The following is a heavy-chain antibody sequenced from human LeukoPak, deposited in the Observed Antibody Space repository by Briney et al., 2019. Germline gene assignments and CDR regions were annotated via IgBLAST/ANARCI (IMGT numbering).Heavy chain of an antibody. D-gene: IGHD2-21*01. CDR2: INPSGGST. CDR1: LYTFTSYY. J-gene: IGHJ4*02. CDR3: AREGEVIVTDNLFY. V-gene: IGHV1-46*01. Sequence: SVKVSCTASLYTFTSYYMHWVRQAPGQGLEWMGIINPSGGSTTYAQMFQGRVTMTRDTSTRTVYMGLSSLRSEDTAAYYCAREGEVIVTDNLFYWGQGTLVTVSS.